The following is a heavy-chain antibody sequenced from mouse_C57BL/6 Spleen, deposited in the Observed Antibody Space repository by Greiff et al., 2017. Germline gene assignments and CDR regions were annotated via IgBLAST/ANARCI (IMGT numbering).Heavy chain of an antibody. D-gene: IGHD1-1*02. V-gene: IGHV14-4*01. J-gene: IGHJ3*01. CDR2: IDPENGDT. Sequence: EVMLVESGAELVRPGASVKLSCTASGFNIKDDYMHWVKQRPEQGLEWIGWIDPENGDTEYASKFQGKATITADTSSNTAYLQLSSLTSEDTAVYYCTTGRWSWFAYWGQGTLVTVSA. CDR3: TTGRWSWFAY. CDR1: GFNIKDDY.